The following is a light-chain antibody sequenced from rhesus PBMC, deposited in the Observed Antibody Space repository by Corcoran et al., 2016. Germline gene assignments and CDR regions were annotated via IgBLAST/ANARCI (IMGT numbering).Light chain of an antibody. V-gene: IGKV1-18*01. J-gene: IGKJ2*01. CDR3: QQGYSPPYS. CDR1: QGISRW. Sequence: DIQMTQSPSSLSASVGDKVTITCRASQGISRWLAWYQQKPGTAPDLLIYDASSLQTGFPSRFSGSGSGTDYTLTISSLQPGDFATYYCQQGYSPPYSFGQGTKVEFK. CDR2: DAS.